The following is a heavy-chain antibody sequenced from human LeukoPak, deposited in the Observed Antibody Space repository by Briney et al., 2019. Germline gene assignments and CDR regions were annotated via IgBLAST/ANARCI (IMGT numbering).Heavy chain of an antibody. V-gene: IGHV7-4-1*01. CDR1: GYTFTNYG. CDR3: ARGETTVTIVH. CDR2: INTNTGNP. Sequence: ASVKVSCKASGYTFTNYGMNWVRQAPGQGLEWMGWINTNTGNPTYAQGFTGRFVFSLDTSVSTAYLQIGSLKAEDTAVYYRARGETTVTIVHWGQGTLVTVSS. D-gene: IGHD4-17*01. J-gene: IGHJ1*01.